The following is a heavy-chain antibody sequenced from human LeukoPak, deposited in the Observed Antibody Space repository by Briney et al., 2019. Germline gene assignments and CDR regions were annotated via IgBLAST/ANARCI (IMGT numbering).Heavy chain of an antibody. D-gene: IGHD5-18*01. V-gene: IGHV4-34*01. CDR1: GGSLSGYY. J-gene: IGHJ6*03. Sequence: SETLSLTCDVYGGSLSGYYWTWIRQSPGKGLEWIGEINHSGRANYNPSLKSRVTMTVDTSKNQFSLKLSSVTAADTAVLYCARQLWSAYYYYYYMDVWGKGTTVTVSS. CDR2: INHSGRA. CDR3: ARQLWSAYYYYYYMDV.